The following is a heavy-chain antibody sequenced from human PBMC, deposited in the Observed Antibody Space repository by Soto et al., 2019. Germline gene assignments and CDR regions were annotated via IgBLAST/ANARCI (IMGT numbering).Heavy chain of an antibody. CDR3: ARDYCSSTSCYGPNWFDP. CDR2: ISSSSSYI. Sequence: EVQLVESGGGLVKPGGSLRLSCAASGFTFSSYSMNWVRQAPGKGLEWVSSISSSSSYIYYADSVKGRFTISRDNAKNPLYLQMNSLRAEDTAVYYCARDYCSSTSCYGPNWFDPWGQGTLVTVSS. D-gene: IGHD2-2*01. J-gene: IGHJ5*02. V-gene: IGHV3-21*01. CDR1: GFTFSSYS.